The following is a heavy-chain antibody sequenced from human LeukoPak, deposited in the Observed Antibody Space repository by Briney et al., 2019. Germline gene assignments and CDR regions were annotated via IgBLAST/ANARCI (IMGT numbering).Heavy chain of an antibody. CDR2: INPSGGST. Sequence: ASVKVSCKASGYTFTSYYMHWVRQAPGQGLEWMGIINPSGGSTSYAQKFQGRVTMTGDTSTSTVYMELSSLRSEDTAVYYCAREVGDIVVEGGTRSSSPYWYFDLWGRGTLVTVSS. CDR1: GYTFTSYY. V-gene: IGHV1-46*01. D-gene: IGHD2-2*01. CDR3: AREVGDIVVEGGTRSSSPYWYFDL. J-gene: IGHJ2*01.